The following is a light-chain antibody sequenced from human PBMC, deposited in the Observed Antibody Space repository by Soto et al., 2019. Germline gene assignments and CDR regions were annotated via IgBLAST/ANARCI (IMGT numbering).Light chain of an antibody. V-gene: IGKV3-15*01. CDR1: QSVSSN. CDR2: GAS. J-gene: IGKJ4*01. CDR3: QQYNNWLLT. Sequence: EIVMTQSPATLSVSAGERDTLSCRASQSVSSNLAWYQQKPVQATRLLIYGASTRATGIPARFSGSGSGTEFTLNISSLQSEDVAVCYGQQYNNWLLTIGGGNKVEIK.